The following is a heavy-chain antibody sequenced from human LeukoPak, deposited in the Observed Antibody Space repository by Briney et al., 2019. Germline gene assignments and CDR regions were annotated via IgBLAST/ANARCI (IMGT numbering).Heavy chain of an antibody. CDR3: ARAPGDPPNY. J-gene: IGHJ4*02. CDR1: GFTVSSNY. CDR2: IKQDGSEI. V-gene: IGHV3-7*03. Sequence: GGSLRLSCAASGFTVSSNYMSWVRQAPGKGLEWVANIKQDGSEIYYVDSVKGRFTISRDNAKNSLYLQMKSLRVEDTAVYYCARAPGDPPNYWGQGTLVTVSS.